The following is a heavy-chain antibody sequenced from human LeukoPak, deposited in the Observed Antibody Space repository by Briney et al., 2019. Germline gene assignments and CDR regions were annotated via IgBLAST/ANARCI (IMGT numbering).Heavy chain of an antibody. V-gene: IGHV4-39*07. J-gene: IGHJ4*02. CDR1: GGSISSSSYY. CDR2: IYYSGST. D-gene: IGHD3-22*01. Sequence: SETLSLTCTVSGGSISSSSYYWGWIRQPPGKGLEWIGSIYYSGSTYYNPSLKSRVTISVDTSKNQLSLKLSSVTAADTAVYYCARHIFPGYYYDSSGDRTYYFDYWGQGTLVTVSS. CDR3: ARHIFPGYYYDSSGDRTYYFDY.